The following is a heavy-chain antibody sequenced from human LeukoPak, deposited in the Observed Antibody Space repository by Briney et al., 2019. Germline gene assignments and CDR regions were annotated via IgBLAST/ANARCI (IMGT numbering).Heavy chain of an antibody. V-gene: IGHV3-7*01. Sequence: PGGSLRLSCAASGFIFSTYWMSWVRQAPGKGLECVAYIKPDGSEQNYVDSVKGRFTISRDNAKNSLYLQMNSLRAEDTAVYYCARDPITMIVVETYFDYWGQGTLVTVSS. CDR3: ARDPITMIVVETYFDY. J-gene: IGHJ4*02. CDR2: IKPDGSEQ. D-gene: IGHD3-22*01. CDR1: GFIFSTYW.